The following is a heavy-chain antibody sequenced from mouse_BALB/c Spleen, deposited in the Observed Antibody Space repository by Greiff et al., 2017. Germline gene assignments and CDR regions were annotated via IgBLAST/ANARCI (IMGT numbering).Heavy chain of an antibody. J-gene: IGHJ1*01. D-gene: IGHD2-4*01. CDR1: GYSITSGYY. CDR2: ISYDGSN. CDR3: AGLRRRGWYFDV. Sequence: DVQLQESGPGLVKPSQSLSLTCSVTGYSITSGYYWNWIRQFPGNKLEWMGYISYDGSNNYNPSLKNRISITRDTSKNQFFLKLNSVTTEDTATYYCAGLRRRGWYFDVWGAGTTVTVSS. V-gene: IGHV3-6*02.